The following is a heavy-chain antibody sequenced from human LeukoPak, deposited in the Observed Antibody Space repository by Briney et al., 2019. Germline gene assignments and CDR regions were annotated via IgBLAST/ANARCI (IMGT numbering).Heavy chain of an antibody. CDR1: GFPFNTYT. Sequence: PGGSLRLSCAASGFPFNTYTMNWVRQAPGKGLEWVSSIDSASDYIYYADSVKGRFTISRDNAKNSLYLQMNSLRAEDTAVYYCARRAGAYSHPYDYWGQGTLVTVSS. CDR3: ARRAGAYSHPYDY. CDR2: IDSASDYI. D-gene: IGHD4/OR15-4a*01. V-gene: IGHV3-21*04. J-gene: IGHJ4*02.